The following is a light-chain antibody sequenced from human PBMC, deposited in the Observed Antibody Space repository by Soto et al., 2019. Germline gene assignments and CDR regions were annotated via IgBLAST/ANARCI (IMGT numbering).Light chain of an antibody. J-gene: IGKJ3*01. V-gene: IGKV3-11*01. Sequence: DIVLTQSPATLSVSPGERATLSCRASQSVRSYLAWYQQKPGQAPRLLIYDASNRATGIPARFSGSGSGTDFTLTISSLEPEDFAVYYCQLRSNWPPEGITFGPGTKVDSK. CDR3: QLRSNWPPEGIT. CDR1: QSVRSY. CDR2: DAS.